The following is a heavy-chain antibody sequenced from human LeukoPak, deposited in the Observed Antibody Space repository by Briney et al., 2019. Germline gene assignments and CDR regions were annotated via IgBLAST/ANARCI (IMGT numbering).Heavy chain of an antibody. V-gene: IGHV1-69*05. D-gene: IGHD3-16*01. CDR2: IIPIFGTA. CDR3: ARGGCPKWGFDY. Sequence: EASVKVSCKASGGTFSSYAISWVRQAPGQGLEWMGGIIPIFGTANYAQKFQGRVTITTDESTSTAYMELSSLRSEDTAVYYCARGGCPKWGFDYWGQGTLVTVSS. CDR1: GGTFSSYA. J-gene: IGHJ4*02.